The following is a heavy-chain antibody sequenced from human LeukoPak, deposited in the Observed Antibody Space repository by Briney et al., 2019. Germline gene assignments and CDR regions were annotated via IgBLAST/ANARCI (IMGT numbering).Heavy chain of an antibody. J-gene: IGHJ4*02. V-gene: IGHV1-69*01. CDR1: GGAFSSYA. CDR3: ASSYSSSWYFDY. CDR2: IIPIFGTA. Sequence: SVKVSCKASGGAFSSYAISWVRQAPGQGLEWMGGIIPIFGTANYAQKFQGRVTITADESTSTAYMELSSLRSEDTAVYYCASSYSSSWYFDYWGQGTLVTVSS. D-gene: IGHD6-13*01.